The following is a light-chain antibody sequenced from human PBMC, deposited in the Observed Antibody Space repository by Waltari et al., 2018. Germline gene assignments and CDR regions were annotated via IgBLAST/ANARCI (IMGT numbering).Light chain of an antibody. CDR2: DAS. CDR1: QSISRF. Sequence: EIMFTQSPGTLSLSPGESATLSCRASQSISRFLAWYQQKPGQAPSLLIYDASSRATGIPDRFSGSGSGTDFSLTISRLEPEDIAVYYCQKYGSLPATFGQGTKVEIK. J-gene: IGKJ1*01. V-gene: IGKV3-20*01. CDR3: QKYGSLPAT.